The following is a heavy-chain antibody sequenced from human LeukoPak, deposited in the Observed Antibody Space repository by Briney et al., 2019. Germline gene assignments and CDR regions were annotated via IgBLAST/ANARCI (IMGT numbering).Heavy chain of an antibody. D-gene: IGHD5-18*01. CDR1: GGSISSYY. CDR2: IYTSGST. J-gene: IGHJ5*02. Sequence: SETLSLTCTVSGGSISSYYWSWIRQPAGKGLEWIGRIYTSGSTNYNPSLKSRVTISVDTSKNQFSLKLSSVTAADTAVYYCARDPGYSYGYLNWFDPWGQGTLVTVSS. CDR3: ARDPGYSYGYLNWFDP. V-gene: IGHV4-4*07.